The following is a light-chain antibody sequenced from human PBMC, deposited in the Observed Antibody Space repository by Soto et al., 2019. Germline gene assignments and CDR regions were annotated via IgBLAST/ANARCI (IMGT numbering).Light chain of an antibody. CDR3: QQHGTSPI. J-gene: IGKJ4*01. CDR2: GAS. CDR1: QAVSSIL. Sequence: EVVLTQSPGTLSLSPGERTTLSCRASQAVSSILLASYQQTPGQAPRLLLYGASSRATGIPDRFSGSGSGTDFTLTVSRLEPEDFAVYDCQQHGTSPIFGGGTKVVIK. V-gene: IGKV3-20*01.